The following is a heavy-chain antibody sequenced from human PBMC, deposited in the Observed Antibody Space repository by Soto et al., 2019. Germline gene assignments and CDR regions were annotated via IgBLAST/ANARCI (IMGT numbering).Heavy chain of an antibody. CDR1: GGSISSYY. CDR3: ARDRPVTGTTNWFDP. CDR2: IYYSGST. Sequence: SETLSLTCTVSGGSISSYYWSWIRQPPGKGLEWIGYIYYSGSTNYNPSLKSRVTISVDTSKNQFSLKLSSVTAADTAVYYCARDRPVTGTTNWFDPWGQGTLVTVSS. D-gene: IGHD1-7*01. J-gene: IGHJ5*02. V-gene: IGHV4-59*01.